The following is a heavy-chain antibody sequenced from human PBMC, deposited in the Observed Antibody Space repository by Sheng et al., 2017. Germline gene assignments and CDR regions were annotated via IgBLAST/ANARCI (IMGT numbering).Heavy chain of an antibody. CDR1: GGSIINDY. V-gene: IGHV4-59*12. CDR2: MYYSGST. Sequence: QVQLQESGPGLVKLSETLSLTCTVSGGSIINDYWSWIRQPPGKGLEWIGYMYYSGSTNYNPSLKSRVTISADMSKNQFSLKLSSVTAADTAVYYCARVAAAGVKFDYWGQGTLVTVSS. D-gene: IGHD6-13*01. CDR3: ARVAAAGVKFDY. J-gene: IGHJ4*02.